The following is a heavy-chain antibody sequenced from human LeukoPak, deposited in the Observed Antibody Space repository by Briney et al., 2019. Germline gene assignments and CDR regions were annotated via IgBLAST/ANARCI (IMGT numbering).Heavy chain of an antibody. V-gene: IGHV1-69*13. D-gene: IGHD2-2*01. Sequence: ASVKVSCKASGGTFSSYAISWVRQAPGQGLEWMGGIIPIFGTANYAQKFQGRVTITADESTSTAYMELSSLRSEDTAVYYCARDPQNAEYQLLETNWFDPWGQGTLATVAS. CDR1: GGTFSSYA. J-gene: IGHJ5*02. CDR3: ARDPQNAEYQLLETNWFDP. CDR2: IIPIFGTA.